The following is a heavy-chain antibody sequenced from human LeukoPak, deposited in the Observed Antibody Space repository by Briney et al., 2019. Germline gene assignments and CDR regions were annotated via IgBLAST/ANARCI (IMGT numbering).Heavy chain of an antibody. CDR2: ISGSGGST. J-gene: IGHJ4*02. V-gene: IGHV3-23*01. CDR3: AKSEGIYNWIYYFDY. Sequence: HSGGSLRLSCAASGFTFSSYAMSWVRQAPGKGLEWVSAISGSGGSTYYADSTKGRFTISRDNSKNTLYLQMNSLRAEDTAVYYCAKSEGIYNWIYYFDYWGQGTLVTVSS. CDR1: GFTFSSYA. D-gene: IGHD1-20*01.